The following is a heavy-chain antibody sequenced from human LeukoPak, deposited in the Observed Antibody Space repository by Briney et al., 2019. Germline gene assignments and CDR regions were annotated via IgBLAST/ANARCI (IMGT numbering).Heavy chain of an antibody. CDR2: IGSVSDTI. CDR1: GFTFNTYA. Sequence: GGSLRLSCAASGFTFNTYAMSWVRQAPGKGLEWVSIIGSVSDTIYYADSVKGRFAISRDNSKNTLYLQMNSLRAEDTAIYYCVKRVPGTGLDYWGQGALVTVSS. D-gene: IGHD6-19*01. V-gene: IGHV3-23*01. J-gene: IGHJ4*02. CDR3: VKRVPGTGLDY.